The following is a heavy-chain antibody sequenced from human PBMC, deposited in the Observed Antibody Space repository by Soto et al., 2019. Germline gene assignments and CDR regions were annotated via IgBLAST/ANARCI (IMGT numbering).Heavy chain of an antibody. D-gene: IGHD6-13*01. J-gene: IGHJ4*02. CDR1: GGSMRNYF. Sequence: KRSETLSLTCTVSGGSMRNYFWTWIRQPPGKGLEWIGYIHYSGTTSFFPSYNPSLRSRVTISEDTSKNQFSLKLLSVTTADTAVYFCAAGEASSRNLAPYYLDFWGQGTLVTVSS. CDR2: IHYSGTT. V-gene: IGHV4-59*01. CDR3: AAGEASSRNLAPYYLDF.